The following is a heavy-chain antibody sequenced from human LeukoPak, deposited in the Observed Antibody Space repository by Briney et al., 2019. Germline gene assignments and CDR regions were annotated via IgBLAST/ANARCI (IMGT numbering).Heavy chain of an antibody. J-gene: IGHJ6*02. D-gene: IGHD3-10*01. CDR1: GGSINIGGYY. CDR2: IYFGGST. CDR3: ARVRGAGRDYSYGMDA. V-gene: IGHV4-31*03. Sequence: SETLSLTCNVSGGSINIGGYYWSWIRQHPGKGLEWIGYIYFGGSTDYNPSLKSRATISLDTSKNHFSLRLSSVTAADRAVYYCARVRGAGRDYSYGMDAWGQGTTVTVSS.